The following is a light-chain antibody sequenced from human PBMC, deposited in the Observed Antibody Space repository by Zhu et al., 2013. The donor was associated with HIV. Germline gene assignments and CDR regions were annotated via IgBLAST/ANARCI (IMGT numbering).Light chain of an antibody. CDR1: NIESRR. CDR3: QVWDIVGDHPV. J-gene: IGLJ3*02. CDR2: HDS. V-gene: IGLV3-21*04. Sequence: SYELTQPPSVSVAPGQTARITCGGNNIESRRVHWYQQKPGQAPVLVIYHDSARSSGIPARFSGSNSGNTATLTVNRVEAGDEADYFCQVWDIVGDHPVFGGGTKLTVL.